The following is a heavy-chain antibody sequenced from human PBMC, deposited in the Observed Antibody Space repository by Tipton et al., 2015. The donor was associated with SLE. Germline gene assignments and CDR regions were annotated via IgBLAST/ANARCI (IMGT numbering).Heavy chain of an antibody. V-gene: IGHV3-11*06. D-gene: IGHD4-17*01. CDR2: ISSSRSYT. CDR3: ARERSDDAFDI. J-gene: IGHJ3*02. Sequence: SLRLSCAASGFTFSDYYMSWIRQAPGKGLEWVSYISSSRSYTSYADSVKGRFTISRDNAKNSLYLQMNSLRAEDTAVYYCARERSDDAFDIWGQGTMVTVSS. CDR1: GFTFSDYY.